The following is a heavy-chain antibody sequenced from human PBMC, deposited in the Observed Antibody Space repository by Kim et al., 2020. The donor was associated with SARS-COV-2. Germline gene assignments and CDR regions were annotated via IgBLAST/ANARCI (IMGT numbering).Heavy chain of an antibody. Sequence: SETLSLTCTVSGGSISSGGYYWSWIPQYPGKGLEWIGYIYYSGSTYYNPSLKSRVTISVDTSKNQFSLKLSSVTAADTAVYYCARASMIVVVIDAFDIWGQGTMVTVSS. V-gene: IGHV4-31*03. CDR2: IYYSGST. CDR3: ARASMIVVVIDAFDI. J-gene: IGHJ3*02. D-gene: IGHD3-22*01. CDR1: GGSISSGGYY.